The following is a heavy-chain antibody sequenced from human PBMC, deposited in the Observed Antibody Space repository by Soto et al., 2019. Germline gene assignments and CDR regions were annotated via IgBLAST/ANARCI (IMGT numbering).Heavy chain of an antibody. CDR1: GYTFTSYD. CDR2: IDAGNGNT. Sequence: GASVKVSCKTSGYTFTSYDIHWVRQAPGQSLEWMGRIDAGNGNTKYSQNFQGRATITRDTSASTAYMELSSLRSEDTAVYYCARDLIAVAGGFDYWGQETLVTSPQ. D-gene: IGHD6-19*01. J-gene: IGHJ4*02. V-gene: IGHV1-3*01. CDR3: ARDLIAVAGGFDY.